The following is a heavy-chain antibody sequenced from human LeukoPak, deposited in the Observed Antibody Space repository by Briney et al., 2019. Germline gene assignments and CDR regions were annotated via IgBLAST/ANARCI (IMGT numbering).Heavy chain of an antibody. V-gene: IGHV1-8*03. Sequence: ASVRVSCKASGYTFTNYDINWVRQATGQGLEWMGWMNPNSGNTGYAQKCQGRVTITRNTSITTAYMELSSLRSEDTAVYYCARAPSWGGLSSGSYYFDYWGQGTLVTVSS. CDR3: ARAPSWGGLSSGSYYFDY. D-gene: IGHD6-19*01. CDR2: MNPNSGNT. J-gene: IGHJ4*02. CDR1: GYTFTNYD.